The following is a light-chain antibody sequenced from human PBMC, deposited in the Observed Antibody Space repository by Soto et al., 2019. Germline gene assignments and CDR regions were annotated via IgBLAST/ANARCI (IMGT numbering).Light chain of an antibody. V-gene: IGLV2-18*02. Sequence: QSALTQPPSLSGSPGQSVAISCTGTSSDVGGYNRVSWYQQPPGKAPKLLIYDVSNRPSGGSTRFSGSKSGNTASLTISGLQAEDEADYYCTSYASSSAYVFGPGTKVTVL. CDR2: DVS. CDR3: TSYASSSAYV. CDR1: SSDVGGYNR. J-gene: IGLJ1*01.